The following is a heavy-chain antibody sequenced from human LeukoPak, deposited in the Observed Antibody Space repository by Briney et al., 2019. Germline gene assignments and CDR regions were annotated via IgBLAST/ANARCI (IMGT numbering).Heavy chain of an antibody. V-gene: IGHV4-34*01. CDR3: ARTILGIAAAGYYYYYMDV. J-gene: IGHJ6*03. D-gene: IGHD6-13*01. CDR1: GGSFSGYY. CDR2: INHSGST. Sequence: KSSETLSLTCAVYGGSFSGYYWSWIRQPPGKGLEWIGEINHSGSTNYNPSLKSRVTISVDTSKNQFSLKLSSVTAADTAVYYCARTILGIAAAGYYYYYMDVWGKGTTVTVSS.